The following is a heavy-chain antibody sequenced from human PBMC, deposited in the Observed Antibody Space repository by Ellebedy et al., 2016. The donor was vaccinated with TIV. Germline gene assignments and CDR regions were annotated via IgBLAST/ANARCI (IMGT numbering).Heavy chain of an antibody. V-gene: IGHV4-59*01. CDR1: GGSITSNY. CDR3: ARWYNNSWYGWFDP. Sequence: MPGGSLRLSCTVSGGSITSNYWSWIRQPPGKGLEWIGDIYYSGSTSYNPSRKSRFTISVDTAKNEFSLNVRSVSAADTAVYYCARWYNNSWYGWFDPWGQGTLVTVSS. J-gene: IGHJ5*02. D-gene: IGHD6-13*01. CDR2: IYYSGST.